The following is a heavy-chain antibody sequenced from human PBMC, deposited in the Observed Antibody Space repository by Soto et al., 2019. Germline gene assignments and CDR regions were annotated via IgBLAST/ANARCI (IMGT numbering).Heavy chain of an antibody. J-gene: IGHJ4*02. CDR1: GFPFDSHT. D-gene: IGHD6-13*01. Sequence: QVHLVESGGGVVQPGRSLRLSCTASGFPFDSHTMHWVRQSPGKGLEWVALISFDGSLKYDSDSVKGRFSISRDNSKNTVFLEMNSLRPEDTAVYYCARTYSSSWNYLDYWGQGVQVIVSS. CDR3: ARTYSSSWNYLDY. V-gene: IGHV3-30*04. CDR2: ISFDGSLK.